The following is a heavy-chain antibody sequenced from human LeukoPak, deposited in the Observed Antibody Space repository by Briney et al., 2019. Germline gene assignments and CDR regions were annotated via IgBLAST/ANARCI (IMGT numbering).Heavy chain of an antibody. J-gene: IGHJ6*03. CDR3: ARDRCAPVVPAAMFPTTYYYYYMDV. Sequence: GGSLRLSCAASGFTFSSYWMSWVRQAPGKGLEWVANIKQDGSEKYYVDSVKGRFTISRDNAKNSLYLQMNSLRAEDTAVYYCARDRCAPVVPAAMFPTTYYYYYMDVWGKGTTVTVSS. D-gene: IGHD2-2*01. CDR1: GFTFSSYW. V-gene: IGHV3-7*01. CDR2: IKQDGSEK.